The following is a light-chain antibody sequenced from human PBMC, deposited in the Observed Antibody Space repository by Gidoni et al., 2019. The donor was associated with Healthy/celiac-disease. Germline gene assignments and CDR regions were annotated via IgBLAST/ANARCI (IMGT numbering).Light chain of an antibody. CDR3: QQYNSYSPYT. V-gene: IGKV1-5*03. CDR1: QSISSW. Sequence: DIQMTQSPSTLSASVGDRVTINCRASQSISSWLAWYQQKPGKAPKLLIYKASSLESWVPSRFSGSGSWTEFTLTISSLQPDDFATYYCQQYNSYSPYTFGQGTKLEIK. CDR2: KAS. J-gene: IGKJ2*01.